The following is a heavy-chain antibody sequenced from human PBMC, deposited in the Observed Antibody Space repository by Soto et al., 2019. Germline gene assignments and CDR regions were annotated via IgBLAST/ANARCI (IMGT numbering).Heavy chain of an antibody. V-gene: IGHV4-31*03. Sequence: QVQLQESGPGLVKPSQTLSLTCTVSGGSISSGGYYWSWIRQHPGKGLEWIGYIYYSGSTYYNPSLKSRVTISVDPSKNQFSLKLSSVTAADTAVYYCARRGVVTPPGWFDPWGQGTLVTVSS. CDR2: IYYSGST. D-gene: IGHD3-3*01. J-gene: IGHJ5*02. CDR1: GGSISSGGYY. CDR3: ARRGVVTPPGWFDP.